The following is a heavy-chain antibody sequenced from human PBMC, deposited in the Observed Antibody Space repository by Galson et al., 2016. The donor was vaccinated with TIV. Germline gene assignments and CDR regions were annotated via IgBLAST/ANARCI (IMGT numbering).Heavy chain of an antibody. CDR2: ISSGGTT. Sequence: SLRLSCAASTFNIKDNYMTWVHQAPGKGLEWVSIISSGGTTSYADSVKGRFTIGRDESKNTLYLEMNNLRLEDTAVYFCARDRRHCGNECFLYYYYGMDVWGRGTTVTVSS. CDR1: TFNIKDNY. CDR3: ARDRRHCGNECFLYYYYGMDV. J-gene: IGHJ6*02. V-gene: IGHV3-66*02. D-gene: IGHD2-21*01.